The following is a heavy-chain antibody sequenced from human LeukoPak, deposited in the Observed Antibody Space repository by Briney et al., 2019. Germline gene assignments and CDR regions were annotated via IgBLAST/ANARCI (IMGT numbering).Heavy chain of an antibody. V-gene: IGHV3-53*01. D-gene: IGHD6-19*01. CDR1: GFTVSNNY. J-gene: IGHJ4*02. CDR3: AREFRQTYSSGWSLDY. CDR2: IYGGRNNT. Sequence: GGSLRLACAVSGFTVSNNYLSWVRQAPGKGLEWVSVIYGGRNNTVYADSVKGRFTISRDNSRNTIYLQIDSLRAEDTATYYCAREFRQTYSSGWSLDYWGQGTLVTVSS.